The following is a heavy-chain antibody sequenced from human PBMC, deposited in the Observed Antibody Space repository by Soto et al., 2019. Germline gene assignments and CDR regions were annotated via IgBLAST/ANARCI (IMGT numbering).Heavy chain of an antibody. D-gene: IGHD2-8*01. J-gene: IGHJ3*02. CDR2: IYYSGST. CDR3: ARRGYYAISAFDI. CDR1: GGSISSSSYY. Sequence: SETLSLTCTVSGGSISSSSYYWGWIRQPPGKGLEWIGSIYYSGSTYYNQSLKSRVNISVDTSKNQFSLKLSSVTAADTAVYYCARRGYYAISAFDIWGQGTMVTVSS. V-gene: IGHV4-39*01.